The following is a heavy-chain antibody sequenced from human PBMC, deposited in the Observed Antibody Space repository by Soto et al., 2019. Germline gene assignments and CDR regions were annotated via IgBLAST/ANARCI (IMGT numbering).Heavy chain of an antibody. D-gene: IGHD2-15*01. CDR1: GFSLSTSGVG. V-gene: IGHV2-5*02. J-gene: IGHJ4*02. CDR2: IYWDDDK. CDR3: AHRPSYCSGGSCDSGFDY. Sequence: QITLKESGPTLVKPTQTLTLTCTFSGFSLSTSGVGVGWIRQPPGKALEWLALIYWDDDKRYSPSLKSRLTLTKDTSKNQVVLTMTNMDPVDAATYYCAHRPSYCSGGSCDSGFDYWGQGNLVTVSS.